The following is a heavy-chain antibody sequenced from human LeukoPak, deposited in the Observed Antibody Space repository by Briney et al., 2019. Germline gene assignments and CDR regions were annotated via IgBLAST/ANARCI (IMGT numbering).Heavy chain of an antibody. V-gene: IGHV4-39*01. D-gene: IGHD2-2*01. CDR1: GGSCSSSSYY. CDR2: FYYDGRT. Sequence: SDTLSLTSTVSGGSCSSSSYYWAWIRRPPGKGLEWVGSFYYDGRTYYNPSLMGRVSVSVDTSKNQFSLRVTSVSAADTAVYYCARRAHVGMPIWGQGTLVTVSS. CDR3: ARRAHVGMPI. J-gene: IGHJ3*02.